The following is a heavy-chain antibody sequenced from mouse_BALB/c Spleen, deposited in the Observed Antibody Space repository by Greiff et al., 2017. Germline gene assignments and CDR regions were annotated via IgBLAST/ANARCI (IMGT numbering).Heavy chain of an antibody. J-gene: IGHJ2*01. Sequence: QVQLQQSGAELAKPGASVKMSCTASGYTFTSYWMHWVKQRPGQGLEWIGYINPSTGYTEYNQKFKDKATLTADKSSSTAYMQLSSLTSEDSAVYYCAKRDGNYPFDYWGQGTTLTVSS. D-gene: IGHD2-1*01. CDR2: INPSTGYT. V-gene: IGHV1-7*01. CDR1: GYTFTSYW. CDR3: AKRDGNYPFDY.